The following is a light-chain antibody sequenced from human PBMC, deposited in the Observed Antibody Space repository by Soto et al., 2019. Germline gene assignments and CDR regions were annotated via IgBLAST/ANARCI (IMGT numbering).Light chain of an antibody. Sequence: NFMLTQPHSVSESPGQTVTISCTRSSGSIASDYVQWYQQRPGSAPINVIFEDSQRPSGVPDRFSGSIDSSSNSASLTISRLTTEDAANYYCQSVDGKYVVFGGGTKSPS. CDR3: QSVDGKYVV. CDR1: SGSIASDY. J-gene: IGLJ2*01. CDR2: EDS. V-gene: IGLV6-57*04.